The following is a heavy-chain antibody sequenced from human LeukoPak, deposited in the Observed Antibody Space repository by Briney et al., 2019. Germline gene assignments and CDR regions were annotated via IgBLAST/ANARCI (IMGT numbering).Heavy chain of an antibody. CDR3: ARDRIKSGSYYFDY. D-gene: IGHD1-26*01. Sequence: GGSLRLSCAASAFTFSDYSMNWVRQAAAKGLAWVSYISGRSSTIYYADSVKGRFTISRDNAKNLMYLQMNSLRAEDTAVYYCARDRIKSGSYYFDYWGQGTLVTVSS. J-gene: IGHJ4*02. CDR1: AFTFSDYS. CDR2: ISGRSSTI. V-gene: IGHV3-48*01.